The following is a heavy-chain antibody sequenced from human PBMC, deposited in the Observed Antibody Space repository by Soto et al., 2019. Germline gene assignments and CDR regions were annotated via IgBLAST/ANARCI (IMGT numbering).Heavy chain of an antibody. Sequence: GESLKISCKGSGYSFTSYWISWVRQLPGKGLEWMGRIDPSDSYTNYSSSFQGHVTISADKSISTAYLQTSSLKASDTAMYYCATHPQHHTSYQGGMDVWGQGTTVTVSS. CDR3: ATHPQHHTSYQGGMDV. D-gene: IGHD2-2*01. CDR2: IDPSDSYT. J-gene: IGHJ6*02. CDR1: GYSFTSYW. V-gene: IGHV5-10-1*01.